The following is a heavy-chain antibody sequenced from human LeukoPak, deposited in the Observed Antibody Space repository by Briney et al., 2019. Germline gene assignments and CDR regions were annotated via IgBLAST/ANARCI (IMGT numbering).Heavy chain of an antibody. CDR1: GFTFSSYS. CDR3: ARYRMVRGVSENAFDI. CDR2: ISSSGSHI. J-gene: IGHJ3*02. D-gene: IGHD3-10*01. Sequence: GGSLRLSCAASGFTFSSYSMNGVRQAPGKGLEWVSSISSSGSHIYYADSVKGRITISRDNAKNSVYLQMNSLRAEDTAVYYCARYRMVRGVSENAFDIWGQGTMVTVSS. V-gene: IGHV3-21*01.